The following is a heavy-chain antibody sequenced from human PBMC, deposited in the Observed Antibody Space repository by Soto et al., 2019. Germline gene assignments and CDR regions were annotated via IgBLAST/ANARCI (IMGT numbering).Heavy chain of an antibody. D-gene: IGHD6-19*01. CDR3: ARGRGWYEGRPYYFDY. Sequence: QVQLQESGPGLVKPSETLSLTCTVSGGSITSYYWSWIRQPPGKGLEWIGYIYYSGSANSNPSLKSRVTISVDTSKNQFSLKLSSVTAADTAVYYCARGRGWYEGRPYYFDYWGQGTLVTVSS. CDR2: IYYSGSA. CDR1: GGSITSYY. J-gene: IGHJ4*02. V-gene: IGHV4-59*01.